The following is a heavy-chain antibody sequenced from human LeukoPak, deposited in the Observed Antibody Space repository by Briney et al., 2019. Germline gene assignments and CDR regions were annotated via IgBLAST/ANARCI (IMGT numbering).Heavy chain of an antibody. CDR2: INHSGST. D-gene: IGHD3-10*01. CDR3: ARLRATRYYYGSGSPPEGNWFDP. Sequence: PSETLSLTCAVYGGSSSGYYWSWIRQPPGKGLEWIGEINHSGSTNYNPSLKSRVTISVDTSKNQFSLKLSSVTAADTAVYYCARLRATRYYYGSGSPPEGNWFDPWGQGTLVTVSS. CDR1: GGSSSGYY. V-gene: IGHV4-34*01. J-gene: IGHJ5*02.